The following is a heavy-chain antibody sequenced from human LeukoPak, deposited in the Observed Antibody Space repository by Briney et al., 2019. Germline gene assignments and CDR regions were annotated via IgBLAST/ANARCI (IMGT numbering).Heavy chain of an antibody. Sequence: GGSLRLSCAASGFTFSSYSMNWVRQAPGKGLEWVSFISSSSSYIYYADSVKGRFTISRDNAKNSLYLQMNSLRAEDTAVYYCARGDSGYYFWFDPWGQGTLVTVSS. D-gene: IGHD3-22*01. CDR1: GFTFSSYS. J-gene: IGHJ5*02. CDR3: ARGDSGYYFWFDP. CDR2: ISSSSSYI. V-gene: IGHV3-21*01.